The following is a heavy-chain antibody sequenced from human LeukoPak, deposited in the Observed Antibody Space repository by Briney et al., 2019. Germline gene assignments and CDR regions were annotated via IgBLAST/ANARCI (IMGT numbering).Heavy chain of an antibody. CDR3: ARVPDSSGWYDVY. J-gene: IGHJ4*02. D-gene: IGHD6-19*01. V-gene: IGHV3-21*01. Sequence: GSLRLSCAASGFTFSSYSMNWVRQAPGKGLEWVSSISSSSSSYIYYADSVKGRFTISRDNAKNSLYLQMNSLRAEDTAVYYCARVPDSSGWYDVYWGQGTLVTVSS. CDR1: GFTFSSYS. CDR2: ISSSSSSYI.